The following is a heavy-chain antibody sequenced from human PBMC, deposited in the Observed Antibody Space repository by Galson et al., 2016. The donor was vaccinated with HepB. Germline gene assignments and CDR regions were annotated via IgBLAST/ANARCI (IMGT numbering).Heavy chain of an antibody. Sequence: TLSLTCTVSGGSISSSNWWSWVRQPPGKGLEWIGDVFHNGNTYYKSSLKSRVTISVDKSKNQFSLNLTSVTAADTAVYYCARRLYCSGGSCYIFDSWGQGTLVTVSS. J-gene: IGHJ4*02. CDR2: VFHNGNT. CDR3: ARRLYCSGGSCYIFDS. D-gene: IGHD2-15*01. CDR1: GGSISSSNW. V-gene: IGHV4-4*02.